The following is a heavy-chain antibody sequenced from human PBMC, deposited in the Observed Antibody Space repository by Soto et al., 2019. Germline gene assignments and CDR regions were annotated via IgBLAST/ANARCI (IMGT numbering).Heavy chain of an antibody. CDR3: ASENYYDSSGYYYNFYFDY. Sequence: PSETLSLTCTVSGGSISSGDYYWSWIRQPPGKGMEWIGYIDYSGSTYHNPALKSQVTISVDTSKNQFSLKLSSVTSADTAVYYCASENYYDSSGYYYNFYFDYWGQGTLVTVSS. CDR2: IDYSGST. J-gene: IGHJ4*02. CDR1: GGSISSGDYY. V-gene: IGHV4-30-4*01. D-gene: IGHD3-22*01.